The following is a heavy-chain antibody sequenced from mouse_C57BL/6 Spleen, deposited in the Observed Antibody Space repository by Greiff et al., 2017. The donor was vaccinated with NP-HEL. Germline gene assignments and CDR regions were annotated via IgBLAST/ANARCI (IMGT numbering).Heavy chain of an antibody. Sequence: EVQLQQSGPELVKPGASVKISCKASGYTFTDYYMNWVKQSHGKSLEWIGDINPNNGGTSYNQKFKGKATLTVDKSSSTAYMELRSLTSEDSAVYYCARSLDYYGSPGYFDVWGTGTTVTVSS. D-gene: IGHD1-1*01. CDR2: INPNNGGT. J-gene: IGHJ1*03. V-gene: IGHV1-26*01. CDR1: GYTFTDYY. CDR3: ARSLDYYGSPGYFDV.